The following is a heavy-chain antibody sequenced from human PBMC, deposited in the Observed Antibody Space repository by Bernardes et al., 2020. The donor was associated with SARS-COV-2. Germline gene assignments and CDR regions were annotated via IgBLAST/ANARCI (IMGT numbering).Heavy chain of an antibody. CDR2: ISSSSSTI. V-gene: IGHV3-48*01. Sequence: GGSLRLSCAASGFIFSSYSMNWVRQAPGKGLEWVSYISSSSSTIYYADSVKGRFTISRDNAKNSLYLQMNSLRAEDTAVYFCAKRRVEWELLHYFDSWGQGTLVTVSS. CDR3: AKRRVEWELLHYFDS. CDR1: GFIFSSYS. J-gene: IGHJ4*02. D-gene: IGHD1-26*01.